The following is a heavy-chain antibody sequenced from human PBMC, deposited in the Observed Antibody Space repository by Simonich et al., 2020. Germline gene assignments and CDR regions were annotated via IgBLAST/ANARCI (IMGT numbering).Heavy chain of an antibody. CDR3: ARDTSYYGSGSYYFDY. Sequence: GGGLVKPGGSLRLSCAASGLTFSSYSMNWVRQASGKGLEWVSSISSSSSYIYYADSGKGRFTISRANAKNSLYLQMNSLRAEDTAVYYCARDTSYYGSGSYYFDYWGQGTLVTVSS. V-gene: IGHV3-21*01. CDR1: GLTFSSYS. J-gene: IGHJ4*02. CDR2: ISSSSSYI. D-gene: IGHD3-10*01.